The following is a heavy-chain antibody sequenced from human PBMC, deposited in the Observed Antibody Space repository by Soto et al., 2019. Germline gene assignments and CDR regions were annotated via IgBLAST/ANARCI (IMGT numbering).Heavy chain of an antibody. V-gene: IGHV6-1*01. J-gene: IGHJ6*02. CDR1: WDSFSGNSAA. Sequence: QPLSLTCAISWDSFSGNSAACSCIRQSSSRGLEWLGRTYYRSKWYNDYAVSVKSRITINPDTSKNQFSLQLNSVTPEDTAVYYCAREIVGIVVVPDAIQYYYYYGMDVWGQGTTVTVSS. CDR2: TYYRSKWYN. CDR3: AREIVGIVVVPDAIQYYYYYGMDV. D-gene: IGHD2-2*02.